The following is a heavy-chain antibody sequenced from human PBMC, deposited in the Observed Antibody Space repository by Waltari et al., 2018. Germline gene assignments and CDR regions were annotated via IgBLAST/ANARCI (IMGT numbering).Heavy chain of an antibody. CDR2: IYYSGST. CDR1: GGSISSSSYY. D-gene: IGHD3-3*01. CDR3: ARDFITIFGVVTGGDWFDP. V-gene: IGHV4-39*07. J-gene: IGHJ5*02. Sequence: QLQLQESGPGLVKPSETLSLTCTVSGGSISSSSYYWGWIRQPPGKGLEWIGSIYYSGSTYYNPSLKSRVTISVDTSKNQFSLKLSSVTAADTAVYYCARDFITIFGVVTGGDWFDPWGQGTLVTVSS.